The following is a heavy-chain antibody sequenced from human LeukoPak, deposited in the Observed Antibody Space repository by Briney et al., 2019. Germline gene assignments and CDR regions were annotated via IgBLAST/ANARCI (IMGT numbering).Heavy chain of an antibody. CDR2: IIPIFGTA. J-gene: IGHJ4*02. CDR1: GGTFSSYA. V-gene: IGHV1-69*13. D-gene: IGHD5-18*01. CDR3: ARVGRLWSYFDY. Sequence: SVKVSCKASGGTFSSYAISWVRQAPGQGLEWMGGIIPIFGTANYAQKFQGRVTITADESTSTAYMELSSLRSEDTAVYYCARVGRLWSYFDYWGQGTLVTVSS.